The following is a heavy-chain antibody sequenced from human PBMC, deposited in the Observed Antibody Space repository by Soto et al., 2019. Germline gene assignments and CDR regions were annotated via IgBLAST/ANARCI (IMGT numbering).Heavy chain of an antibody. J-gene: IGHJ6*02. D-gene: IGHD3-10*01. CDR3: ARDPGVRSTMVRGPNMAGEYYYYGMDV. CDR1: GGTFSSYA. CDR2: IIPIFGTA. Sequence: AASVKVSCKASGGTFSSYAISWVREAPGQGLELMGGIIPIFGTANYAQKFQGRVTITADESTSTAYMELSSLRSEDTAVYYCARDPGVRSTMVRGPNMAGEYYYYGMDVWGQGTTVTVSS. V-gene: IGHV1-69*13.